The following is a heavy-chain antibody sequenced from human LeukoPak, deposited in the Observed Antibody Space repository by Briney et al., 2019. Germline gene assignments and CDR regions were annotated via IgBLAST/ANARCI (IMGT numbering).Heavy chain of an antibody. D-gene: IGHD1-26*01. CDR2: IYYSGST. V-gene: IGHV4-59*12. Sequence: PSETLSLACTDSGGSISSYYWSWIRQPPGKGLEWIGYIYYSGSTNYNPSLKSRVTISVDTSKNQFSLKLSSVTAADTAVYYCARDVGATRFDYWGQGTLVTVSS. CDR3: ARDVGATRFDY. CDR1: GGSISSYY. J-gene: IGHJ4*02.